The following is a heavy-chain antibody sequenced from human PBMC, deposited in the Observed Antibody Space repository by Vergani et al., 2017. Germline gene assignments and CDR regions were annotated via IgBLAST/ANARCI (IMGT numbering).Heavy chain of an antibody. Sequence: QVNLVGSGGGVVQPGRSLRLSCATYGFIFQNYTMHWVRQAPGKVLEWVALISNDGTQKYYADSVKGRFTISRDNSKSTLYLQMNSLRTEDTAVYYCATKSCGTPGCQIGYFREWGQGTLVTVSS. D-gene: IGHD1-1*01. J-gene: IGHJ1*01. CDR2: ISNDGTQK. CDR1: GFIFQNYT. CDR3: ATKSCGTPGCQIGYFRE. V-gene: IGHV3-30*03.